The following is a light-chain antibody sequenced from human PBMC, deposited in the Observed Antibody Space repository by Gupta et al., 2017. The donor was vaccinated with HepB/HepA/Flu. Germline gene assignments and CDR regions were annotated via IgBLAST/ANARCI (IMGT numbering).Light chain of an antibody. CDR1: QSRVYSDGNTY. CDR3: TQCKHWPKR. J-gene: IGKJ4*02. Sequence: DGVMTQSPLSLPVTLGQPASISCRSSQSRVYSDGNTYLNWFQQRPGQSPRRLLYRGSDRDSGIPDSFSGSGSGTDFTRKISSVEAEDVGIYYCTQCKHWPKRFGRGTKLEIK. V-gene: IGKV2-30*01. CDR2: RGS.